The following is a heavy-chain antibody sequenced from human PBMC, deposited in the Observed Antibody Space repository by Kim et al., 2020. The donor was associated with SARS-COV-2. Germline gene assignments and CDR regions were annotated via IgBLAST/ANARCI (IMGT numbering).Heavy chain of an antibody. Sequence: NTHSNRSLKSPDTISVDTSKNQFSLKLSSVTAADTAVYYCASRAVAGLDYWGQGTLVTVSS. J-gene: IGHJ4*02. V-gene: IGHV4-39*01. CDR3: ASRAVAGLDY. D-gene: IGHD6-19*01. CDR2: NT.